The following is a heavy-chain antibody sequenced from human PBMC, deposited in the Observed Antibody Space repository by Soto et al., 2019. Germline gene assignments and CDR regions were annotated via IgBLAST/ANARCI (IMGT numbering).Heavy chain of an antibody. CDR2: ISGSGGST. CDR1: GLTFSSYA. D-gene: IGHD6-19*01. CDR3: AKDITGIAVAGTMVDWFDP. V-gene: IGHV3-23*01. Sequence: GGSLRLSCAASGLTFSSYAMSWVRQAPGKGLEWVSAISGSGGSTYYADSVKGRFTISRDNSKNTLYLQMNSLRAEDTAVYYCAKDITGIAVAGTMVDWFDPWGQGTLVTVS. J-gene: IGHJ5*02.